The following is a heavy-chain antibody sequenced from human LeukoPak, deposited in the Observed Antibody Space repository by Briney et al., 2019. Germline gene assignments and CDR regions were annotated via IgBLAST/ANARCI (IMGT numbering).Heavy chain of an antibody. J-gene: IGHJ4*02. V-gene: IGHV3-49*04. Sequence: GGSLRLSCTASGFTFGDYAMSWVRQTPGKGLEWVASIRSRSFRGTTDYAASVKGRFIVSRDDSNSVAYLRMNSLKSEDTAVYYCTRVHHLWFGESYWGQGTLVTVSS. CDR3: TRVHHLWFGESY. CDR2: IRSRSFRGTT. D-gene: IGHD3-10*01. CDR1: GFTFGDYA.